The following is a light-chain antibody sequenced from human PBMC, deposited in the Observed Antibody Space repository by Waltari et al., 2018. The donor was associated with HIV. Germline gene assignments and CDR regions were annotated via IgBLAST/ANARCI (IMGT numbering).Light chain of an antibody. CDR3: AAWDGSLSGRV. V-gene: IGLV1-44*01. CDR1: SSNIGTHT. Sequence: QSVLTQPPSASGTPGQRVTISCSGSSSNIGTHTVSWYQHLPGAAPKLIIYDNNKRPSGVPDRVSGSQSGASASLASSGLQSDDEADYYCAAWDGSLSGRVFGGGTKLTVL. J-gene: IGLJ3*02. CDR2: DNN.